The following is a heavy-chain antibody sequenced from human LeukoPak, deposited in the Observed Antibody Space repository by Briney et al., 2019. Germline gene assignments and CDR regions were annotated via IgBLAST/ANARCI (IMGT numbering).Heavy chain of an antibody. V-gene: IGHV3-23*01. CDR2: ISASGGST. D-gene: IGHD3-10*01. Sequence: PGGSLRLSCAASGFTFSSYAMSWVRQAPGKGLEWVSAISASGGSTYYADPVKGRFTICRDNSKNTLYPQMISLRAEDTAVYYCAKSFRGGYYYYYGMDVWGQGTTVTVSS. CDR1: GFTFSSYA. CDR3: AKSFRGGYYYYYGMDV. J-gene: IGHJ6*02.